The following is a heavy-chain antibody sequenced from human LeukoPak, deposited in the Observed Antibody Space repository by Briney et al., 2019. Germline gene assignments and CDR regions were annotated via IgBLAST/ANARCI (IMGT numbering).Heavy chain of an antibody. J-gene: IGHJ3*02. Sequence: SQTLSLTCTVSGGSISSGSYYWRWIRQPAGKGLEWIGRIYTSGSTNYNPSLKSRVTISADTSKNQFSLKLSSVTAADTAVYYCARDPNGWSSWDAFDIWGQGPMVTVSS. D-gene: IGHD6-13*01. CDR3: ARDPNGWSSWDAFDI. CDR1: GGSISSGSYY. V-gene: IGHV4-61*02. CDR2: IYTSGST.